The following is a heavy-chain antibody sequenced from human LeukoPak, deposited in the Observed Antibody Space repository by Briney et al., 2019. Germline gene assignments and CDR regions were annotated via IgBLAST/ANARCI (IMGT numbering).Heavy chain of an antibody. CDR1: GGSVSSGSYY. J-gene: IGHJ4*02. CDR3: ASPGN. CDR2: IYYSGST. V-gene: IGHV4-61*01. Sequence: SETLSLTCSVSGGSVSSGSYYYSWIRQPPGKGLEWIGCIYYSGSTNYNPSLKSRVTISLDTSKNQFSLNLRSVTTADTAVYYCASPGNWGQGTLVTVSS.